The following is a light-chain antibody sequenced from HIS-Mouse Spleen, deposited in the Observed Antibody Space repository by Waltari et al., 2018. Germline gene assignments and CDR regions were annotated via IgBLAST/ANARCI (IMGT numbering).Light chain of an antibody. J-gene: IGLJ2*01. V-gene: IGLV3-10*01. CDR1: AVAKQY. CDR3: YSTDSSGNHRV. Sequence: SYELTQPPSVSVSPGQTARITSPGDAVAKQYAYWYQQKSGQAPVLAPYEDSKPPSGIPERFSGSSSGTMATLTISGAQVEDEADYYCYSTDSSGNHRVFGGGTKLTVL. CDR2: EDS.